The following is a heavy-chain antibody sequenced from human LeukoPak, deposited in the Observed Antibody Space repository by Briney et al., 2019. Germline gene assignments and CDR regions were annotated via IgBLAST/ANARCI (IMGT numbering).Heavy chain of an antibody. CDR3: ARGHYRLNIDAFDI. J-gene: IGHJ3*02. V-gene: IGHV3-30-3*01. Sequence: QSGGSLRLSCAASGFTFSSYAMHWVRQAPGKGLEWVAVISYDGSNKYYADSVKGRFTISRDNSKNTLYLQMNSLRAEDTAVYYCARGHYRLNIDAFDIWGQGTMVTVSS. CDR1: GFTFSSYA. D-gene: IGHD4-11*01. CDR2: ISYDGSNK.